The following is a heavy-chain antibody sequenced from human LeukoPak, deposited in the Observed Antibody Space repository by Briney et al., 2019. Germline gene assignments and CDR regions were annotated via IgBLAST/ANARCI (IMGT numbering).Heavy chain of an antibody. Sequence: GGSLRLSCAASGFTFSSYAMHWVRQAPGKGLEWVAVISYDGSNKYYADSVKGRFTISRDNSKNTLYLQMNSLRAEDTAVYYCARAYGDYEGSDYWGQGTLVTVSS. CDR2: ISYDGSNK. D-gene: IGHD4-17*01. CDR1: GFTFSSYA. CDR3: ARAYGDYEGSDY. J-gene: IGHJ4*02. V-gene: IGHV3-30-3*01.